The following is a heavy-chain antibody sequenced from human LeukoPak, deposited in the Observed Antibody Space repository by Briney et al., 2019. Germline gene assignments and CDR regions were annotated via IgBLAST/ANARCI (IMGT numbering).Heavy chain of an antibody. V-gene: IGHV3-23*01. CDR3: AKGTIVLMVYANGFDY. D-gene: IGHD2-8*01. Sequence: GSLRLSCAASGFTFSSYAMSWVRLAPGKGLEWVSAISGSGGSTYYADSVKGRFTISRDNSKNTLYLQMNSLRAEDTAVYYCAKGTIVLMVYANGFDYWGQGTLVTVSS. J-gene: IGHJ4*02. CDR1: GFTFSSYA. CDR2: ISGSGGST.